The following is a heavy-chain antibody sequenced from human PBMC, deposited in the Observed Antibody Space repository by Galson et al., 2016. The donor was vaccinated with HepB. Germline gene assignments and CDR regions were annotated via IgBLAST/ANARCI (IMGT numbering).Heavy chain of an antibody. Sequence: SLRLSCAASGFNVSGNYMTWFRQAPGKGLQWVSTIYRDDNTYYAASVKGRFTISRDLSKNTRFLQMNSLRDEDTAMYYCARETAAAVNWFFDLWGRGTLVTVSS. CDR1: GFNVSGNY. J-gene: IGHJ2*01. D-gene: IGHD6-13*01. CDR3: ARETAAAVNWFFDL. CDR2: IYRDDNT. V-gene: IGHV3-53*01.